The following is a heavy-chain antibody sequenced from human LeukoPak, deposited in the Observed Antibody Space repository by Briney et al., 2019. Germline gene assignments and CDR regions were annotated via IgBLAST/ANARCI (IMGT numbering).Heavy chain of an antibody. CDR1: GYTFTSYD. V-gene: IGHV1-2*02. CDR2: INPNTGAT. Sequence: ASVKVSCKASGYTFTSYDINWVRQAPGPGLEWMGWINPNTGATNYAQNFQGRVTMTRDTSNSTAYMELSSLTSDDTAVYYCARPTLQTLGAWGQGTLVTVSS. D-gene: IGHD3-10*01. J-gene: IGHJ5*02. CDR3: ARPTLQTLGA.